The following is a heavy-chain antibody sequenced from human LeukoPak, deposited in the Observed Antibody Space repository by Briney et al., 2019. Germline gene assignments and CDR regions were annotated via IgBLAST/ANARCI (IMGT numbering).Heavy chain of an antibody. CDR3: ARGGYCGADCYSGTPARNYYFDS. CDR1: GGSISSYY. V-gene: IGHV4-59*08. Sequence: PSETLSLTCTVSGGSISSYYWSWIRQPPGKGLEWIGYIYYSGSTNYNPSLKSRVTISVDTSKNQFSLKLSSVTAADTAVYFCARGGYCGADCYSGTPARNYYFDSWGQGTLVTVSS. CDR2: IYYSGST. D-gene: IGHD2-21*02. J-gene: IGHJ4*02.